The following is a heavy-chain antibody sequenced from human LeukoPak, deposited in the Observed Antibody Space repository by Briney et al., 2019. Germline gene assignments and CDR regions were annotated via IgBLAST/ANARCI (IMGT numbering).Heavy chain of an antibody. CDR1: GFTFSSYA. CDR2: ISGSGGST. Sequence: PGGSLRLSCAASGFTFSSYAMSWVRQAPGKGLEWVSAISGSGGSTFYADSVKGRFTISRDNSKNTLYTQMNSLRAEDTAVYYCAKDGSGVAAADYYFDYWGQGTLVTVSS. J-gene: IGHJ4*02. V-gene: IGHV3-23*01. CDR3: AKDGSGVAAADYYFDY. D-gene: IGHD2-15*01.